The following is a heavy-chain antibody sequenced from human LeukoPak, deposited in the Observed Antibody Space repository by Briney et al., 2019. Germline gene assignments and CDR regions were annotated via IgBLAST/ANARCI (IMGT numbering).Heavy chain of an antibody. CDR3: ARAGHSGYDWRGAAYSSGWYWFDP. Sequence: SETLSLTCTVSGGSISSSSYYWGWIRQPPGKGLEWIGSIYYSGSTYYNPSLKSRVTISVDTSKNQFSLKLSSVTAADTAVYYCARAGHSGYDWRGAAYSSGWYWFDPWGQGTLVTVSS. J-gene: IGHJ5*02. D-gene: IGHD6-19*01. CDR1: GGSISSSSYY. V-gene: IGHV4-39*01. CDR2: IYYSGST.